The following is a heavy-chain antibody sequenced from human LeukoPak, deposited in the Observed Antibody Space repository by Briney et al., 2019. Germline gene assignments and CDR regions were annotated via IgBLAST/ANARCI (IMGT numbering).Heavy chain of an antibody. Sequence: SETLSLTCTVSGYSISSGYYWSWIRQPPGKGLEWIGEINHSGSTNYNPSLKSRVTISVDTSKNQFSLKLSSVTAADTAVYYCARVVEIAARPGWFDPWGQGTLVTVSS. D-gene: IGHD6-6*01. V-gene: IGHV4-38-2*02. J-gene: IGHJ5*02. CDR3: ARVVEIAARPGWFDP. CDR1: GYSISSGYY. CDR2: INHSGST.